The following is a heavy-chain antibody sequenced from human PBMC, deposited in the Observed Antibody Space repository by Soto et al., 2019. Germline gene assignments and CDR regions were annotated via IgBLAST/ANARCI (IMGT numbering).Heavy chain of an antibody. Sequence: PSETLSLTCTVSGGSISSYYWSWIRQPPGKGLEWIGYIYYSGSTNYNPSLKSRVTISVDTSKNQFSLKRSSVTAADTAVYYCGRQVIGFPHYPIAARQYYYYGMDVGGQGTTVTVSS. J-gene: IGHJ6*02. D-gene: IGHD6-6*01. CDR2: IYYSGST. CDR1: GGSISSYY. V-gene: IGHV4-59*08. CDR3: GRQVIGFPHYPIAARQYYYYGMDV.